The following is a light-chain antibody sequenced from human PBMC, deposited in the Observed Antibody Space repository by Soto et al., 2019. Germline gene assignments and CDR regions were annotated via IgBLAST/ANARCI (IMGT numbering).Light chain of an antibody. V-gene: IGKV4-1*01. CDR3: QQYINIPRT. J-gene: IGKJ2*01. Sequence: DIVMTQSPDSLAVSLGERATINCRSSESVFFSSNNRNYLAWYQQKPRQPPKLLIYWASTRESGVPGRFSGSGSGTDFTLTISSLQAEDVAVYYYQQYINIPRTLGQGTELEIK. CDR1: ESVFFSSNNRNY. CDR2: WAS.